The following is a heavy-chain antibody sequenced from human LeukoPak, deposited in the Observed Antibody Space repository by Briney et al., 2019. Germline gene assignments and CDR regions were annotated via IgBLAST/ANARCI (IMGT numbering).Heavy chain of an antibody. CDR3: ARLVTDYGDSHYFDS. D-gene: IGHD4-17*01. Sequence: LETLSLTCTVSGASISSDSWNWIRQSPGKGLECVGYIYYSGSSKNNPSLKSRLTISIDTSRNQFSLKLTSVTPADTAVYFCARLVTDYGDSHYFDSWGQGALVTVSS. CDR2: IYYSGSS. J-gene: IGHJ4*02. CDR1: GASISSDS. V-gene: IGHV4-59*08.